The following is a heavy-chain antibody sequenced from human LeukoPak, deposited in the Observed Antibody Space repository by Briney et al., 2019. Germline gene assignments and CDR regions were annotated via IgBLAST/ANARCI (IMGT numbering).Heavy chain of an antibody. CDR1: GFTVSSNY. J-gene: IGHJ4*02. V-gene: IGHV3-7*01. Sequence: GGSLRLSCAASGFTVSSNYMSWVRQAPGKGLEWVANIKQDGSEKYYVDSVEGRFTISRDNAKNSLYLQMNSLRAEDTAVYYCARERPSSGYYPYYFDYWGQGTLVTVSS. CDR3: ARERPSSGYYPYYFDY. D-gene: IGHD3-22*01. CDR2: IKQDGSEK.